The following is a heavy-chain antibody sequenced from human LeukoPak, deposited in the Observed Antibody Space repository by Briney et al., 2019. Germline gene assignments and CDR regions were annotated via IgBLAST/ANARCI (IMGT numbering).Heavy chain of an antibody. Sequence: KASETLSLTCTVSGGSISSYYWSWIRQPPGKGLEWNGYIYTSGSTNYNPSLKSRVTISVDTSKNQFSLKLSSVTAADTAVYYCASLKYYSNPDAFDIWGQGTMVTVSS. J-gene: IGHJ3*02. CDR1: GGSISSYY. CDR3: ASLKYYSNPDAFDI. D-gene: IGHD3-10*01. CDR2: IYTSGST. V-gene: IGHV4-4*09.